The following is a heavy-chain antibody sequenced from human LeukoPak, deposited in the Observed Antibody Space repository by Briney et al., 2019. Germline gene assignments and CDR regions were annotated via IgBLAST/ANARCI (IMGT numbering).Heavy chain of an antibody. D-gene: IGHD4-23*01. Sequence: GGSLRLSCAASGLTVSSNYMSWVRQAPGKGLEWVSVIYSGGSTYYADSVKGRFIISRDNFNNTLYLQMNSLRVEDTAVFYCARRPDYGGTPTFDYWGQGTLVTVSS. J-gene: IGHJ4*02. CDR2: IYSGGST. CDR3: ARRPDYGGTPTFDY. V-gene: IGHV3-66*01. CDR1: GLTVSSNY.